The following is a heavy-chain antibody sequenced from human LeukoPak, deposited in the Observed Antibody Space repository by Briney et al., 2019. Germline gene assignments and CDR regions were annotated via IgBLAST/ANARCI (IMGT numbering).Heavy chain of an antibody. CDR2: IKQDGSEK. CDR3: AREYSSSSPMDV. V-gene: IGHV3-7*01. J-gene: IGHJ6*03. CDR1: GFTFDNAW. D-gene: IGHD6-6*01. Sequence: GGSLRLSCTTSGFTFDNAWMSWVRQAPGKGLEWVANIKQDGSEKYYVDSVKGRFTISRDNAKNSLYLQMNSLRAEDTAVYYCAREYSSSSPMDVWGKGTTVTVSS.